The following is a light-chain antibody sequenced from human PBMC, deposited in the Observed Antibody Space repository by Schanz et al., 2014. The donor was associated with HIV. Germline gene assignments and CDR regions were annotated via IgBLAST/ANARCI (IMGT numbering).Light chain of an antibody. Sequence: QSALTQPPSASGSPGQPVTISCTGTSSDVGAYKYVSWYQQHPRKAPKLMIYEVNQRPSGVPDRFSGSKSGNTASLTVSGLQAEDEADYYCSSYAGSSFYVFGTGTKLTVL. J-gene: IGLJ1*01. CDR3: SSYAGSSFYV. V-gene: IGLV2-8*01. CDR1: SSDVGAYKY. CDR2: EVN.